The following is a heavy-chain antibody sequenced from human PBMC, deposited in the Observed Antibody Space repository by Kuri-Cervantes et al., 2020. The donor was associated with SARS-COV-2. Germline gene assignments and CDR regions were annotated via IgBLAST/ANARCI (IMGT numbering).Heavy chain of an antibody. CDR2: ISYDGNNK. D-gene: IGHD3-3*01. V-gene: IGHV3-30-3*01. CDR1: GFTFSSYA. J-gene: IGHJ3*02. Sequence: GESLKISCAASGFTFSSYAMHWVRQAPGKGLEWVAVISYDGNNKYYADSVKGRFTISRDNSKNTLYLQMNSLRAEDRALYYCARAHTFLKWSSDAFDIWGQGTMVTVSS. CDR3: ARAHTFLKWSSDAFDI.